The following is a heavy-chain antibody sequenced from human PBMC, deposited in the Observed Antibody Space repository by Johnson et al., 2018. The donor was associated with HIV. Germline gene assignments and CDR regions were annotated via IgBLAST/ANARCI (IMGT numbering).Heavy chain of an antibody. Sequence: QVQLVESGGGLVQPGGSLRLSCAASGFTFSDHAMHWVRQAPGKGLEWVAVISYAGSSKYYADSVKGRFTISIDNSKNTLYLQMNSLRAEDTAVYFCARDYPYDRSPRGAFDIWGQGTMVTVSS. CDR1: GFTFSDHA. CDR3: ARDYPYDRSPRGAFDI. J-gene: IGHJ3*02. CDR2: ISYAGSSK. D-gene: IGHD3-22*01. V-gene: IGHV3-30-3*01.